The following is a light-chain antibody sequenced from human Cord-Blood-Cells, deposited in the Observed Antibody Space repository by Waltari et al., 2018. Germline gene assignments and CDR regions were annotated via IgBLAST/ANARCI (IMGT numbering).Light chain of an antibody. CDR2: GAS. CDR1: QSVSSN. CDR3: QQYNNWPPYT. Sequence: EIVMMQYPATLSVSTGERATLSCRASQSVSSNLAWYQQKPGQAPRLLIYGASTRATGIPARFSGSGSGTEFTLTISSLQSEDFAVYYCQQYNNWPPYTFGQGTKLEIK. V-gene: IGKV3-15*01. J-gene: IGKJ2*01.